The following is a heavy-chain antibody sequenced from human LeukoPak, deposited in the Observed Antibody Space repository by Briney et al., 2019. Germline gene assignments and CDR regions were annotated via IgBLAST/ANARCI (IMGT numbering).Heavy chain of an antibody. J-gene: IGHJ4*02. V-gene: IGHV3-21*01. Sequence: GGSLRLSCAASGFTFSSYSMNWVRQAPGKGLEWASSISSSSSYIYYADSVKGRFTISRDNAKNSLYLQMNSLRAEDTAVYYCARVLSRFNYFDYWGQGTLATVSS. CDR1: GFTFSSYS. D-gene: IGHD3-3*01. CDR3: ARVLSRFNYFDY. CDR2: ISSSSSYI.